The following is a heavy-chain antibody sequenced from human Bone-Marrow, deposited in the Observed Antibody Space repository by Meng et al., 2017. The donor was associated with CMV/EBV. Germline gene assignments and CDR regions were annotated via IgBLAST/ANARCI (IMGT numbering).Heavy chain of an antibody. CDR3: ARDREYCSSTSCYFTPNGFDP. CDR1: GLTFSSYA. Sequence: GESLTISCAASGLTFSSYAMHWVRQAPGKGLEWVAVISYDGSNKYYADSVKGRFTISRDNSKNTLYLQMNSLRAEDTAVYYCARDREYCSSTSCYFTPNGFDPWGQGTLVTVSS. V-gene: IGHV3-30*04. J-gene: IGHJ5*02. CDR2: ISYDGSNK. D-gene: IGHD2-2*01.